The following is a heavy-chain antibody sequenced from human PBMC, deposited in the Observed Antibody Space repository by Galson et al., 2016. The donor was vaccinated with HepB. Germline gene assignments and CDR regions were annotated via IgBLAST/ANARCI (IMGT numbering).Heavy chain of an antibody. CDR3: SRHAGTSYENYYMDV. J-gene: IGHJ6*03. CDR1: GGSISSNW. Sequence: SDTLSLTCGVSGGSISSNWWSWVRQPPGKGLEWIGETDRSGRTNYNPSLKSRVTISVDKYKSQFSLKLTSVTAADTAVYYCSRHAGTSYENYYMDVWGRGTTVAVSS. CDR2: TDRSGRT. D-gene: IGHD1-7*01. V-gene: IGHV4-4*02.